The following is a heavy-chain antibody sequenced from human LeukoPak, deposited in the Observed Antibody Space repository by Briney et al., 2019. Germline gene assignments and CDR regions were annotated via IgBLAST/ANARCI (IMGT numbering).Heavy chain of an antibody. CDR3: ARDLDYYGMDV. V-gene: IGHV1-18*01. J-gene: IGHJ6*02. CDR2: ISAYNGNT. CDR1: GGTFNSYA. Sequence: ASVTVSCTASGGTFNSYAITWVRQAPGQGLEWMGWISAYNGNTNYAQKLQGRVTMTTDTSTSTAYMELRSLRSDDTAVYYCARDLDYYGMDVWGQGTTVTVSS.